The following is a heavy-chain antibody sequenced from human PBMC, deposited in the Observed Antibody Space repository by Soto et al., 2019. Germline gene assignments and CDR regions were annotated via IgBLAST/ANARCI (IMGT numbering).Heavy chain of an antibody. CDR1: GFTFSSYG. Sequence: QVQLVESGGGVVQPGRSLRLSCAASGFTFSSYGMHWVRQAPGKGLEWVAVISYDGSNKYYADSVKGRFTISRDNSKDTLYLQMNSLRAEDTAVYYCAKDYYGSGSYYNGAFDIWGPGTMVTVSS. J-gene: IGHJ3*02. CDR2: ISYDGSNK. CDR3: AKDYYGSGSYYNGAFDI. V-gene: IGHV3-30*18. D-gene: IGHD3-10*01.